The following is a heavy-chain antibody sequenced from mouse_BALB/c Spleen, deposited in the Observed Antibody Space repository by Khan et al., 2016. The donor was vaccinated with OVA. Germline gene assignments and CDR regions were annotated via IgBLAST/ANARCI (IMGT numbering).Heavy chain of an antibody. Sequence: QVQLKESGAELAKPGASVKMSCTASGYTFTSYWMHWIKQRPGQGLEWIGYINPTSGYTDYNQKFKVKATLTADKSSSTAYMQLSSLTSDDSAVYYCAGDRIDYWGQGTALTVSS. V-gene: IGHV1-7*01. CDR1: GYTFTSYW. CDR3: AGDRIDY. CDR2: INPTSGYT. J-gene: IGHJ2*01.